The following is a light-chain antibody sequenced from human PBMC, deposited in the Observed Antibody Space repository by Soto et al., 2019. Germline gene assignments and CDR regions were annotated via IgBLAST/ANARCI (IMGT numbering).Light chain of an antibody. V-gene: IGKV2-28*01. CDR3: MQALQTSIT. J-gene: IGKJ5*01. CDR1: QSLLHSNGYNF. Sequence: DIVITHSPVSLPVTPGEPASISCESSQSLLHSNGYNFLDWYLQKPGQSPQLLIYLGSNRSSGVPDRFSGSGSGTDFTLKISRVEAEDVGVYYCMQALQTSITFGQGTRLEIK. CDR2: LGS.